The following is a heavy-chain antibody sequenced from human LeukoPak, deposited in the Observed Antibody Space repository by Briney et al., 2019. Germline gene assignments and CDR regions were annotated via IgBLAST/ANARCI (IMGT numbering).Heavy chain of an antibody. Sequence: GGSLRLSCAASGFTFSSYAMTWVRQAPGKGLEWVSGISGSGDSTYYADSVKGRFTISRDNSKKTLYLQMNSPRAEDTAVYYCAKEPRYSSSNYYYNYTDVWGKGTTVTVSS. CDR3: AKEPRYSSSNYYYNYTDV. CDR1: GFTFSSYA. J-gene: IGHJ6*03. CDR2: ISGSGDST. V-gene: IGHV3-23*01. D-gene: IGHD6-6*01.